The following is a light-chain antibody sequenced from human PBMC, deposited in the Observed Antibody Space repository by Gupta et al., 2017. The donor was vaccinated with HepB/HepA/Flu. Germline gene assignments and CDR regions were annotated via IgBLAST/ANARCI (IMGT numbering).Light chain of an antibody. Sequence: QSALTQPASMSGSPGQSITISCTGASSNIGFYNLVSWYQQHPGKAPKLIIYEVVKRPSGVSNRFSGSKSGNTASLTISGLQAEDEDHYYCWSYANDNVLFGGGTKV. CDR3: WSYANDNVL. J-gene: IGLJ2*01. CDR1: SSNIGFYNL. CDR2: EVV. V-gene: IGLV2-23*02.